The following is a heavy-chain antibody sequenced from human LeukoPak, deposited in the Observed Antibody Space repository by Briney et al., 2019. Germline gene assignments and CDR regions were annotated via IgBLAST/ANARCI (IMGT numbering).Heavy chain of an antibody. V-gene: IGHV3-23*01. Sequence: GGTLRLSCAASGFTFSSYGMSWVRQAPGKGLEWVSAISGSGGSTYYADSVKGRFTISRDNAKNSLYLQMNSLRAEDTAVYYCARDKYGDIDYWGQGTLVTVSS. D-gene: IGHD4-17*01. CDR2: ISGSGGST. CDR3: ARDKYGDIDY. CDR1: GFTFSSYG. J-gene: IGHJ4*02.